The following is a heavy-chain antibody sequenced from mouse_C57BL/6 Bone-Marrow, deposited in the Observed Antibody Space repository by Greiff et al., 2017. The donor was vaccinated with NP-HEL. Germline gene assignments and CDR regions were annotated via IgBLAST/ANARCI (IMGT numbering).Heavy chain of an antibody. CDR1: GYTFTDYN. J-gene: IGHJ1*03. Sequence: EVQLQQSGPELVKPGASVKIPCKASGYTFTDYNMDWVKQSHGKSLEWIGDINPNNGGTIYNQKFKGKATLTVDKSSSTAYMELRSLTSEDTAVYYCARLLLRYRYFDVWGTGTTVTVSS. V-gene: IGHV1-18*01. CDR2: INPNNGGT. D-gene: IGHD1-1*01. CDR3: ARLLLRYRYFDV.